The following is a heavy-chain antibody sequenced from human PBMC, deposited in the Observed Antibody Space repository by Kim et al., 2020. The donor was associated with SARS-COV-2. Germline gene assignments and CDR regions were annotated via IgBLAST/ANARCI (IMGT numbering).Heavy chain of an antibody. CDR2: IYYSGST. CDR1: GGSISSSSYY. V-gene: IGHV4-39*01. Sequence: SETLSLTCTVSGGSISSSSYYWGWIRQPPGKGLEWIGSIYYSGSTYYNPSLKSRVTISVDTSKNQFSLKLSSVTAADTAVYYCARVPRHYDILTGYPNKPHGRTAFFDYWGQGTLVTVSS. J-gene: IGHJ4*02. D-gene: IGHD3-9*01. CDR3: ARVPRHYDILTGYPNKPHGRTAFFDY.